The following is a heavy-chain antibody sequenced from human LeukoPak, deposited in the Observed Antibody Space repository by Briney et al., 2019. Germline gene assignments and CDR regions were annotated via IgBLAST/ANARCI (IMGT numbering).Heavy chain of an antibody. V-gene: IGHV3-21*01. Sequence: PGGSLRLSCAASGFTFSSYSMTWVRQAPGKGLEWVSSISSSSSYIYYADSVKGRFTISRDNAKNSLYLQMNSLRAEDTAVYYCAREFCSSTSCYSGFDPWGQGTLVTVSS. CDR3: AREFCSSTSCYSGFDP. CDR1: GFTFSSYS. CDR2: ISSSSSYI. J-gene: IGHJ5*02. D-gene: IGHD2-2*01.